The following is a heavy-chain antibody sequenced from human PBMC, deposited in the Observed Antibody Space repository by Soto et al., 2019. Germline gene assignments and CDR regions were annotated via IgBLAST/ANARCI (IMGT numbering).Heavy chain of an antibody. J-gene: IGHJ6*02. CDR2: IYHSGST. Sequence: QVQLQESGPGLVKPSGTLSLTCAVSGGSISSSNWWSWVRQPPGKGLEWIGEIYHSGSTNYNPSLNSRVTISVDNSKNHFSLKLSSVTAADTAVYYCARLSLYYGGNSDYYYYGMDVWGQGTTVTVSS. V-gene: IGHV4-4*02. CDR1: GGSISSSNW. CDR3: ARLSLYYGGNSDYYYYGMDV. D-gene: IGHD4-17*01.